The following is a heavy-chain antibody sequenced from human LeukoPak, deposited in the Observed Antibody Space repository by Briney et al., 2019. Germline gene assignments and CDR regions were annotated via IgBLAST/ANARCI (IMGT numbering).Heavy chain of an antibody. V-gene: IGHV4-34*01. J-gene: IGHJ6*02. Sequence: SETLSLTCAVYGGSFSGYYWSWIRQPPGKGLEWIGEINHSGSTNYNPSLKSRVTISVDTSKNQCSLKLSSVTAADTAVYYCARGGYYYGSGSYYMYYYYYGMDVWGQGTTVTVSS. D-gene: IGHD3-10*01. CDR1: GGSFSGYY. CDR2: INHSGST. CDR3: ARGGYYYGSGSYYMYYYYYGMDV.